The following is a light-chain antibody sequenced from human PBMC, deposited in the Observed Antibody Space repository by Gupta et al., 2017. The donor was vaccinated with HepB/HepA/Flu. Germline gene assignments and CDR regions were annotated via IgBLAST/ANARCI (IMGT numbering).Light chain of an antibody. CDR1: SSNIGAGYD. Sequence: QSVLTQPPPVSGAPGQRVTISCTWSSSNIGAGYDVHWYQQLPGTAPKLLIYGNSNRPSGVPDRFSGSKSGTSASLAITGLQAEDGADYYCQSYDSSLSGVVFGGGTKLTVL. CDR2: GNS. CDR3: QSYDSSLSGVV. J-gene: IGLJ2*01. V-gene: IGLV1-40*01.